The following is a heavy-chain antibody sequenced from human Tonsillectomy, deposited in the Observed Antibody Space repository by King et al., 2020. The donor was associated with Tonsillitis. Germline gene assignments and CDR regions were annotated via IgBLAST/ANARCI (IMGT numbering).Heavy chain of an antibody. D-gene: IGHD3-9*01. J-gene: IGHJ4*02. CDR2: ISSSSSYI. Sequence: VQLVESGGDLVKPGGSLRLSCAASGFTFSDYAMNWVRQAPGQGLEWVSSISSSSSYIYYADSLKGRFSISRDNAKNSLYLQMNSLRVEDTAVYYCASSRSDILTGYPLSPIDYWGQGTLVTVSS. CDR3: ASSRSDILTGYPLSPIDY. V-gene: IGHV3-21*01. CDR1: GFTFSDYA.